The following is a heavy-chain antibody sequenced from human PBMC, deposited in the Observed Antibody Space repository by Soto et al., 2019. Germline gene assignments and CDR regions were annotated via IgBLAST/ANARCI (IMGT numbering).Heavy chain of an antibody. D-gene: IGHD3-10*01. J-gene: IGHJ3*01. CDR2: IYSSGST. V-gene: IGHV4-59*01. CDR3: ARAYYGSGSYLNV. CDR1: GGSISPFF. Sequence: QVQLQESGPGLVKPSETLSLTCVVSGGSISPFFWSWIRQPPGKGLEWIGHIYSSGSTNYNPSLKIRVSMSVETSRDQISLKLNSVTPADTAVYYCARAYYGSGSYLNVWGLGTIVIVSS.